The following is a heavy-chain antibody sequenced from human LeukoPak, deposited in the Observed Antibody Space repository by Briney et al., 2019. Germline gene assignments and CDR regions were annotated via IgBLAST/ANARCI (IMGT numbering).Heavy chain of an antibody. Sequence: SETLSLTCTVSGGSISSHYWTWIRKSPVKGLEWIGDISNSGSTSYNPSLKSRVTISIDTSKNQFSLKLSSVTAADTAVYYCGRDALVGYFSYYYMDVWGKGTTVTVSS. D-gene: IGHD2-15*01. V-gene: IGHV4-59*11. CDR1: GGSISSHY. J-gene: IGHJ6*03. CDR2: ISNSGST. CDR3: GRDALVGYFSYYYMDV.